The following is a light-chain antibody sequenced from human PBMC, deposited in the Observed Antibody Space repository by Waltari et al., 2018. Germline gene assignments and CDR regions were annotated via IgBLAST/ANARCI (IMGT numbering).Light chain of an antibody. Sequence: VILTQSPATLSLSPGERATLSCRASQRVSSYLAWYQQKPGQAPRLLIYGASSRATGIPDRFSGSGSGTEFTLTISSLEPEDFAVYYCQKYSSSPPYSFGQGTKVEIK. CDR1: QRVSSY. V-gene: IGKV3-20*01. CDR3: QKYSSSPPYS. J-gene: IGKJ2*03. CDR2: GAS.